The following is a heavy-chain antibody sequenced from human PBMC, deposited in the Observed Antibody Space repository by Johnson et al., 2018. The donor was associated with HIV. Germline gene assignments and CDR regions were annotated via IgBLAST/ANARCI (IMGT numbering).Heavy chain of an antibody. CDR1: GFTFTSYA. J-gene: IGHJ3*02. CDR2: ISYDGSNK. V-gene: IGHV3-30-3*02. CDR3: AKSGFSGSYQGAYDI. Sequence: QVQLVESGGGLVQPGGSLRLSCAASGFTFTSYAMSWVRQPPGKGLEWVAVISYDGSNKYYADSVKGRFTISRDNSKNTLYLQMNSLRAEDTAVYYCAKSGFSGSYQGAYDIWGQGTMVTVSS. D-gene: IGHD1-26*01.